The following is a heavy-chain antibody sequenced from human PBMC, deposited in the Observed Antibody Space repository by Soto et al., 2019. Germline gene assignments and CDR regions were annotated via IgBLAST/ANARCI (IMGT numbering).Heavy chain of an antibody. CDR3: ARLSGSYGIPEYFQH. V-gene: IGHV3-66*04. D-gene: IGHD1-26*01. CDR1: GLTVSSNY. J-gene: IGHJ1*01. CDR2: IYSGGST. Sequence: GGSLRLSCAASGLTVSSNYMSWVRQAPGKGLEWVSVIYSGGSTYYADSVKGRFTISRDNSKNTLYLQMNSLRAEDTAVYYCARLSGSYGIPEYFQHWGQGTLVTVSS.